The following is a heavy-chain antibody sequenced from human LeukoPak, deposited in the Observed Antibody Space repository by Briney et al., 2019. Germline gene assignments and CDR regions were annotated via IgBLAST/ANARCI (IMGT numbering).Heavy chain of an antibody. CDR2: INHSGST. Sequence: SETLSLTCAVYGGSFSGYYWSWIRQPPGKGLEWIGEINHSGSTNYNPSLKSRVTISVDTSKNQFSLKLSSVTAADTAVYYCARAKSYSSSWVNWGQGTLVTVSS. J-gene: IGHJ4*02. CDR1: GGSFSGYY. D-gene: IGHD6-13*01. CDR3: ARAKSYSSSWVN. V-gene: IGHV4-34*01.